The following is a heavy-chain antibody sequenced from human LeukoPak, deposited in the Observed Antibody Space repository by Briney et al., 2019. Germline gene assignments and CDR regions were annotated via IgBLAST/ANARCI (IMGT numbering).Heavy chain of an antibody. CDR3: ARDGYYYDSSGYYVFDY. Sequence: PSXTLSLTCTVSGGSFSSYYWSWIRQPAGKGLEWIGRIYTSGSTNYNPSLKSRVTMSVDTSKNQFSLKLSSVTAADTAVYYCARDGYYYDSSGYYVFDYWGQGTLVTVSS. J-gene: IGHJ4*02. D-gene: IGHD3-22*01. CDR2: IYTSGST. V-gene: IGHV4-4*07. CDR1: GGSFSSYY.